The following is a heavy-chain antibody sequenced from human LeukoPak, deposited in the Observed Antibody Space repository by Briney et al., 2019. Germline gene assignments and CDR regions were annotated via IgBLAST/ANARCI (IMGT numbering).Heavy chain of an antibody. CDR3: AVPSPSPTSSDY. CDR1: GYSFTNYW. V-gene: IGHV5-51*01. CDR2: IHPGDSDT. J-gene: IGHJ4*02. Sequence: GESLKISCKGSGYSFTNYWIGWVRQKPGKGLEYMCLIHPGDSDTRYSPSFQGQVTISADKSISTAYLQWSSLKASDTAMYYCAVPSPSPTSSDYWGQGTLVTVSS. D-gene: IGHD2-2*01.